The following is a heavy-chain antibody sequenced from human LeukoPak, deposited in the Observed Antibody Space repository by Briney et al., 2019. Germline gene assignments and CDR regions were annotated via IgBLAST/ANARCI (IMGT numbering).Heavy chain of an antibody. CDR2: INPSGGST. J-gene: IGHJ4*02. Sequence: GVSVKVSCKASGYTFTSYYMHWVRQAPGQGLEWMGIINPSGGSTSYAQKFQGRVTMTRDMSTSTVYMELSSLRSEDTAVYYCASLTRQRSGGSDGVDYFDYWGQGTLVTVSS. V-gene: IGHV1-46*01. CDR1: GYTFTSYY. CDR3: ASLTRQRSGGSDGVDYFDY. D-gene: IGHD2-15*01.